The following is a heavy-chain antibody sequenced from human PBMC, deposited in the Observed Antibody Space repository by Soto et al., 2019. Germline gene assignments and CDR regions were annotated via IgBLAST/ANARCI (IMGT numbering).Heavy chain of an antibody. CDR1: GGTFSSYA. J-gene: IGHJ4*02. CDR2: IIPIFGTA. V-gene: IGHV1-69*13. D-gene: IGHD3-22*01. Sequence: ASVKVSCKASGGTFSSYAISWVRQAPGQGLEWTGGIIPIFGTANYAQKFQGRVTITADESTSTAYMELSSLRSEDTAVYYCARVSATYNGIFMDYDSSGYYYVGGYFDYWGQGTLVTVSS. CDR3: ARVSATYNGIFMDYDSSGYYYVGGYFDY.